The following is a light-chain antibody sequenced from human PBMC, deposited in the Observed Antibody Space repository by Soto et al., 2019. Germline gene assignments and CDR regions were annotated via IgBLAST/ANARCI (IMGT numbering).Light chain of an antibody. J-gene: IGKJ5*01. CDR1: QGISSA. CDR2: DAS. V-gene: IGKV1D-13*01. Sequence: AIQLTQSPSSLSASVGDRVTITCRASQGISSALAWYQQKPGKAPKLLIYDASSLESGVPSRFSGSGSGTDFTLTISSLQPEDFATYYCQQFNNGITFGQGTRLEMK. CDR3: QQFNNGIT.